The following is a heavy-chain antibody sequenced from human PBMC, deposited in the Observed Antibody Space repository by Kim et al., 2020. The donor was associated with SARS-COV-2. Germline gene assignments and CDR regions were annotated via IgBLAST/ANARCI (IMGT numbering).Heavy chain of an antibody. V-gene: IGHV4-34*01. CDR1: GGSFSGYY. J-gene: IGHJ6*03. Sequence: SETLSLTCAVYGGSFSGYYWSWIRQPPGKGLEWIGEINHSGSTNYNPSLKSRVTLSVDTSKNQFSLKLSSVTAADTAVYYCARGVTRITVFGVVITPAYYYYYMDVWGKGTTVTVSS. CDR2: INHSGST. CDR3: ARGVTRITVFGVVITPAYYYYYMDV. D-gene: IGHD3-3*01.